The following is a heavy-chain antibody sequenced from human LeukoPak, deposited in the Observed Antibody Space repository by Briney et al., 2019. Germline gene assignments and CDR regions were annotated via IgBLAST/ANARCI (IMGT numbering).Heavy chain of an antibody. CDR2: INHSGST. CDR1: GGSFSGYY. J-gene: IGHJ3*02. Sequence: SETLSLTCAVYGGSFSGYYWSWIRQPPGKGLEWIGEINHSGSTNYNPSLKSRVTISVDTSKNRFSLKLSSVTAADTAVYYCARALSYDFWSGYSVIAFDIWGQGTMVTTSS. V-gene: IGHV4-34*01. D-gene: IGHD3-3*01. CDR3: ARALSYDFWSGYSVIAFDI.